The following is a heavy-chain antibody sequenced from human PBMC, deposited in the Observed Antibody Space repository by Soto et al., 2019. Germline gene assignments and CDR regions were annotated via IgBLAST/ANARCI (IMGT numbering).Heavy chain of an antibody. J-gene: IGHJ5*02. D-gene: IGHD3-10*01. CDR3: AGLRGEYGSGSYYRQGWFDP. Sequence: PGGSLRLSYAASGFTFSIYSMNWVRQAPGKGLEWVSYISSSSITIYYADSVKGRFTISRDNAKNSLYLQMNSLRAEDTVLYYCAGLRGEYGSGSYYRQGWFDPWGQGT. CDR2: ISSSSITI. CDR1: GFTFSIYS. V-gene: IGHV3-48*01.